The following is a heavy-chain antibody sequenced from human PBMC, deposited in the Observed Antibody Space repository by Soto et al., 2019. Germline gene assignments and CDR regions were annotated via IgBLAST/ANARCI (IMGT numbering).Heavy chain of an antibody. CDR1: GGSISSSSYY. J-gene: IGHJ4*02. Sequence: SETLSLTCTVSGGSISSSSYYWGWIRQPPGKGLEWIGSIYYSGSTYYNPSLKSRVTISVDTSKNQFSLKLSSVTAADTAVYYCASLIVATTRPLDYWGQGTLVTVSS. D-gene: IGHD5-12*01. CDR2: IYYSGST. V-gene: IGHV4-39*01. CDR3: ASLIVATTRPLDY.